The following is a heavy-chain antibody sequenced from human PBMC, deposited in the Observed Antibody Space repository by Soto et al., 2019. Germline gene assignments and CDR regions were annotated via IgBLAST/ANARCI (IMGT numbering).Heavy chain of an antibody. Sequence: PGESLKISGKGAGYSFTSYWIVWVRQMPGKGLEWMGIIYPDDSDARYNPSFQGHVTISADKSINTAYLQWSSLEASDTAMCYCARHWPQQPLDPWGQGTLVTVSS. J-gene: IGHJ5*02. CDR1: GYSFTSYW. CDR2: IYPDDSDA. V-gene: IGHV5-51*01. D-gene: IGHD6-13*01. CDR3: ARHWPQQPLDP.